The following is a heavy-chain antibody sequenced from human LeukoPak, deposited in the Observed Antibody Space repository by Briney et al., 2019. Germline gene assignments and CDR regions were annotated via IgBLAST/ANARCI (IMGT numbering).Heavy chain of an antibody. CDR1: GYTFTSYT. CDR2: IITGNGNT. CDR3: ARCGYSDAWSCDH. V-gene: IGHV1-3*04. J-gene: IGHJ5*02. Sequence: ASVTVSCTASGYTFTSYTIHWVRQAPGQRLEWMGWIITGNGNTEYSQKFQGRVTVTTDTSASTAYMELSSLRSEHTAVYYCARCGYSDAWSCDHWGQGTLVTVSS. D-gene: IGHD5-18*01.